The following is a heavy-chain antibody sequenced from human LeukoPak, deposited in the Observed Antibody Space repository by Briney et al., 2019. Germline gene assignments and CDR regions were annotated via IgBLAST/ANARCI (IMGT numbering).Heavy chain of an antibody. J-gene: IGHJ4*02. V-gene: IGHV4-59*08. CDR2: IYYSGST. D-gene: IGHD5-12*01. CDR3: ARSDRGYSGYEFSFDY. CDR1: GGSISSYY. Sequence: SETLSLTCTVSGGSISSYYWSWIRQPPGKGLEWIGYIYYSGSTNYNPSLKSRVTISVDTSKNQFSLKLSSVTAADTAVYYCARSDRGYSGYEFSFDYWGQGTLVTVSS.